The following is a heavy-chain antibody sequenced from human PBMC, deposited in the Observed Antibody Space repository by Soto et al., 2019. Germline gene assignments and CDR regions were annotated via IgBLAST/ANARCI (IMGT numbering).Heavy chain of an antibody. D-gene: IGHD3-3*01. CDR2: MNPNSGNT. Sequence: GASVKVSGKASGYTFTSYDINWVRQATGQGLEWMGWMNPNSGNTGYAQKFQGRVTMTRNTSISTAYMELSSLRSEDTAVYYCARAFVTIFGVVTLAFDYWGQGTLVTVSS. CDR1: GYTFTSYD. J-gene: IGHJ4*02. V-gene: IGHV1-8*01. CDR3: ARAFVTIFGVVTLAFDY.